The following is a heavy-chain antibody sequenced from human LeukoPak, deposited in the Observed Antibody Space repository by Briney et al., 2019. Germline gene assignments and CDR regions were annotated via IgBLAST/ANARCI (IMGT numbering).Heavy chain of an antibody. CDR2: IYYSGST. V-gene: IGHV4-59*01. Sequence: SETLSLTCTVSGDSISSYYWSWIRQPPGKGLEWIGYIYYSGSTNYNPSLKSRVTISVDTSKNQFSLKLSSVTAADTAVYYCARGWGYFDYWGQGTLVTVSP. J-gene: IGHJ4*02. CDR1: GDSISSYY. D-gene: IGHD1-26*01. CDR3: ARGWGYFDY.